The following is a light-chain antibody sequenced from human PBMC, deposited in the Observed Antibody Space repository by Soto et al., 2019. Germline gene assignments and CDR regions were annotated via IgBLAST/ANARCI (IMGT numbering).Light chain of an antibody. Sequence: QSALTQPASVSGSPGQSITISCTGTSSDVGGYDYVSWYQQHPGKAPKLVIYNVSNRPSGISNRFSGSKSGNTAPLTISGLQAEDEADYYCSSYTSISTVVFGGGTKLTVL. CDR2: NVS. J-gene: IGLJ2*01. CDR3: SSYTSISTVV. CDR1: SSDVGGYDY. V-gene: IGLV2-14*03.